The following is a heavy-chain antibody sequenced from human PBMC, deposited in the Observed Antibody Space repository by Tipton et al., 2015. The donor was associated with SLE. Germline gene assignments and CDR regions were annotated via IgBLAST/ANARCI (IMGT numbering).Heavy chain of an antibody. CDR3: ARGGERDY. V-gene: IGHV4-30-2*01. CDR2: IYHSGTT. J-gene: IGHJ4*02. D-gene: IGHD2-21*01. Sequence: TLSLTCTVSGAYISGGGYSWNWIRQPPGKGLEWIGYIYHSGTTYYNPSLKSRVTLSVDKSKNQFSLKLSSVTAADTAVYYCARGGERDYWGQGTLVTVSS. CDR1: GAYISGGGYS.